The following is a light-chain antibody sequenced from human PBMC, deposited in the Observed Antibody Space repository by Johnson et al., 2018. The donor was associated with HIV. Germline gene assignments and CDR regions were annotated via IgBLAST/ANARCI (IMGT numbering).Light chain of an antibody. Sequence: SVLTQPPSVSAAPGQKVTISCSGSSSNIGNNYVSWYQQLPGTAPKLLIYENNKRPSGIPDRFSGSKSDTSATLGITGLQTGDEAEYYCGTWDTSLSVYVFGTGTKGTGL. CDR3: GTWDTSLSVYV. V-gene: IGLV1-51*02. CDR1: SSNIGNNY. CDR2: ENN. J-gene: IGLJ1*01.